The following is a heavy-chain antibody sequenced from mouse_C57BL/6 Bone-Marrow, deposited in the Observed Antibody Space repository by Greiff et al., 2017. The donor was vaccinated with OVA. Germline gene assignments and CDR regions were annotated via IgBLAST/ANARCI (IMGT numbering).Heavy chain of an antibody. J-gene: IGHJ2*01. D-gene: IGHD1-1*01. V-gene: IGHV5-9*01. Sequence: EVHLVESGGGLVKPGGSLKLSCAASGFTFSSYTMSWVRQTPEKRLEWVATISGGGGNPSYPDSVKGQFTISRDKAKNTLYLQMSSLRSVDTPLYYCARQGITVFATSYFDYWGQGTTLTVSS. CDR3: ARQGITVFATSYFDY. CDR2: ISGGGGNP. CDR1: GFTFSSYT.